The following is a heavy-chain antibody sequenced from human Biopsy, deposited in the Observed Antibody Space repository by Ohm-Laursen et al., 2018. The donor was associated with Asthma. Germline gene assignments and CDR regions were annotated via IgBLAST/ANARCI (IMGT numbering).Heavy chain of an antibody. Sequence: SLRLSCAAFGFTFGDYWMSWVRQAPGKGLEWISYINGKSNSIEYADSVKGRFTISRDNAKNSLYLQMNSLRAEDTAVYYCARDSYSSGLYDDFESWGQGTLVTVSS. CDR2: INGKSNSI. J-gene: IGHJ4*02. CDR1: GFTFGDYW. CDR3: ARDSYSSGLYDDFES. V-gene: IGHV3-11*01. D-gene: IGHD6-19*01.